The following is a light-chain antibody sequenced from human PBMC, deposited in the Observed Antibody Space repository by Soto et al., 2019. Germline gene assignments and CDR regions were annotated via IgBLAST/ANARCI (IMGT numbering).Light chain of an antibody. Sequence: QSVLTQPASVSGSPGQSITLSCTGTSSDVGDYNFVSWYQQHPGKAPKFMIYNVTDRPSGISNRFSGSKSGNTASLNISGLRPEDEADYYCISYASTSPHVVFGGGTKVTVL. CDR1: SSDVGDYNF. CDR2: NVT. J-gene: IGLJ2*01. CDR3: ISYASTSPHVV. V-gene: IGLV2-14*01.